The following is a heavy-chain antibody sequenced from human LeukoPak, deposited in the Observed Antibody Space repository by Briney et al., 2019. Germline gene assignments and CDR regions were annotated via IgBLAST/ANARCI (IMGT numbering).Heavy chain of an antibody. CDR2: IKQDGSET. V-gene: IGHV3-7*01. Sequence: GSLRLSCAASGFTFSSYWMNWVRQAPGKGLEGVANIKQDGSETYYVDSVKGRFTISGDNAKNSLNLQMNSLRVEDTAVYYCARAGGARSSWSYWGQGTLVTVSS. D-gene: IGHD6-13*01. J-gene: IGHJ4*02. CDR1: GFTFSSYW. CDR3: ARAGGARSSWSY.